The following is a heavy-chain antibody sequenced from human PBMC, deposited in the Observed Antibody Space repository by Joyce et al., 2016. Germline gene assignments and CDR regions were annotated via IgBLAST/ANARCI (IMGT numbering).Heavy chain of an antibody. CDR1: GYRFTSYG. CDR3: ARVEWLIEGVDY. V-gene: IGHV1-18*04. CDR2: ISADNGNT. D-gene: IGHD3-3*01. Sequence: QVQLVQSGAEVTKPGASVKVSCKASGYRFTSYGISWVRQAPGQGLELMGWISADNGNTDYAQKLQGSVTMPTATSTSTAYMELRSLRSDDTAVYYGARVEWLIEGVDYWGQGTLVTVSS. J-gene: IGHJ4*02.